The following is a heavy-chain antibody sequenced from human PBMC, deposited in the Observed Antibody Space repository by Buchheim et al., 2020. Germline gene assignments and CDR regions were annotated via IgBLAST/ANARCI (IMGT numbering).Heavy chain of an antibody. J-gene: IGHJ6*02. CDR3: ARGSYQTGWRGFSYYSMDV. CDR1: GASINSGGYY. CDR2: NYSGGST. V-gene: IGHV4-39*07. Sequence: HLQGSGPGLVRPSETLSLTCTVSGASINSGGYYWDWVRQPPGKGLEWVGHNYSGGSTYFNPSLKSPVTISFDASNNQISLMLTSVTAADTGTYYCARGSYQTGWRGFSYYSMDVWGQGT. D-gene: IGHD6-19*01.